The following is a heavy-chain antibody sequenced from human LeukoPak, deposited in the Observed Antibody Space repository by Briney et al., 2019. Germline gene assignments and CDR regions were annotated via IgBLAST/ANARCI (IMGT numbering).Heavy chain of an antibody. CDR3: AKCLSESYSVVLVLDY. Sequence: GGSLRLSCAASGFTFSSYAMSWVRQAPGKGLEWVSAISGSGGSTYYADSVKGRFTISRDNSKNTLYLQMNSLRAEDTAVYYCAKCLSESYSVVLVLDYWGQGTLVTVSS. CDR2: ISGSGGST. J-gene: IGHJ4*02. D-gene: IGHD1-26*01. CDR1: GFTFSSYA. V-gene: IGHV3-23*01.